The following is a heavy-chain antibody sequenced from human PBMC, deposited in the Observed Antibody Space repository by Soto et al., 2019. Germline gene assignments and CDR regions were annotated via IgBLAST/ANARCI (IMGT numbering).Heavy chain of an antibody. Sequence: PGGSLRLSCAASGFTFSSYAMSWVRQAPGKGLEWVSAISGSGGSTYYADSVKGRFTISRDNSKNTLYLQMNSLRAEDTAVYYCAKFGPLPNPLRYFDPGQGYWGQGTLVTVSS. D-gene: IGHD3-9*01. CDR3: AKFGPLPNPLRYFDPGQGY. CDR1: GFTFSSYA. CDR2: ISGSGGST. J-gene: IGHJ4*02. V-gene: IGHV3-23*01.